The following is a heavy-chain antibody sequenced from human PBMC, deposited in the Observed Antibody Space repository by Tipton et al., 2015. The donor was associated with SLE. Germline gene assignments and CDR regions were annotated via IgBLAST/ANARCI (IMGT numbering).Heavy chain of an antibody. V-gene: IGHV4-38-2*02. CDR1: GYSISSGYY. Sequence: TLSLTCTVSGYSISSGYYWGWIRQPPGKGLEWIGSIYHSGSTYYNPSLKSRVTISVDTSKNQFSLKLSSVTAADTAVYYCATLGGATTPNYWGQGTLVTVSS. CDR2: IYHSGST. J-gene: IGHJ4*02. CDR3: ATLGGATTPNY. D-gene: IGHD5-24*01.